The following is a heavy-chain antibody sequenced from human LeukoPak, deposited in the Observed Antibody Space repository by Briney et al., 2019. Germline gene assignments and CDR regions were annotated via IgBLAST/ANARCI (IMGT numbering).Heavy chain of an antibody. J-gene: IGHJ6*02. CDR1: GFTFSDYY. V-gene: IGHV3-11*01. CDR2: ISSSGSTI. CDR3: ARDSQRGIAAASLDV. D-gene: IGHD6-13*01. Sequence: GGSLRLSCAASGFTFSDYYMSWIRQAPGKGLEWVSYISSSGSTIYYADSVKGRFTISRDSAKNSLYLQMNSLRAEDTAVYYCARDSQRGIAAASLDVWGQGTTVTVSS.